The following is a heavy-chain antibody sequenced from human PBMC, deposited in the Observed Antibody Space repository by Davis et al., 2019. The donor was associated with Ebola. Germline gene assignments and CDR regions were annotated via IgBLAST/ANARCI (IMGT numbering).Heavy chain of an antibody. J-gene: IGHJ4*02. V-gene: IGHV4-61*05. CDR2: IYYTGSA. CDR3: AERGGSV. D-gene: IGHD3-16*01. CDR1: GGSINTINYY. Sequence: PSETLSLTCNVSGGSINTINYYWGWIRQPPGKRLEWIGSIYYTGSAYYNSSLNSRVTISVDTSKNQFSLKLSSVTAADTAMYYCAERGGSVWGQGTLVTVSS.